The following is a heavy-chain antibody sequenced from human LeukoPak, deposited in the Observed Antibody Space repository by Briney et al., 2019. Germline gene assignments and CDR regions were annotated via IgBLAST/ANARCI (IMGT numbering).Heavy chain of an antibody. CDR1: GFTLSSYG. CDR3: AKDYGDYSTLNAFDI. Sequence: PGRSLRLSCAASGFTLSSYGMHWVRQAPGKGLEWVAVISYDGSNKYYADSVKGRFTISRDNSKNTLYLQMNSLRAEDTAVYYCAKDYGDYSTLNAFDIWGQGTMVTVSS. D-gene: IGHD4-17*01. CDR2: ISYDGSNK. V-gene: IGHV3-30*18. J-gene: IGHJ3*02.